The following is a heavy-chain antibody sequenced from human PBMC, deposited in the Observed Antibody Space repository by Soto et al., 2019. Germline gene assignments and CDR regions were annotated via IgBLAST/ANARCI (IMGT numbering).Heavy chain of an antibody. D-gene: IGHD4-17*01. CDR3: ARARTTPRKGYFEL. CDR2: ISYDGSNK. CDR1: GFTFSSYA. J-gene: IGHJ2*01. Sequence: QVQLVESGGGVVQPGRSLRLSCAASGFTFSSYAMHWVRQAPGKGLEWVAVISYDGSNKYYADSVKGRFTISRDNSKNTLYLQMNSLRAEDTAVYYCARARTTPRKGYFELWGRGTLVTVSS. V-gene: IGHV3-30-3*01.